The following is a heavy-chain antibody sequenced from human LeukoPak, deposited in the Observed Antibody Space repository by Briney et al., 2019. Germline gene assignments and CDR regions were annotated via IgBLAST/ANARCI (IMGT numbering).Heavy chain of an antibody. J-gene: IGHJ4*02. CDR3: ARDRDGPTGYSYGVDY. D-gene: IGHD5-18*01. V-gene: IGHV4-31*03. CDR2: IYYSGST. CDR1: GGSISSGGYY. Sequence: SQTLSLTCTVSGGSISSGGYYWSWIRQYPGKGLEWIGYIYYSGSTYYNPSLKSRVTISVDTSKNQFSLKLSSVTAADTAVYYCARDRDGPTGYSYGVDYWGQGTLVTVSS.